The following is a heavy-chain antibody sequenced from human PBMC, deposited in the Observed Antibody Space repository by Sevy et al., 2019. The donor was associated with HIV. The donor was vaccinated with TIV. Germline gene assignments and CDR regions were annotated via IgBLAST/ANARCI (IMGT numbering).Heavy chain of an antibody. D-gene: IGHD3-3*01. J-gene: IGHJ3*02. Sequence: GGSLRLSCAASGFTFSSYWMSWVRQAPGKGLEWVATMKQDGSEKYYVDSVKGRFTISRDNAKHSLYLQMNSLRAEDTAVYYCAKTIFGVAQVFDIWGQGTMVTVSS. CDR1: GFTFSSYW. CDR3: AKTIFGVAQVFDI. V-gene: IGHV3-7*03. CDR2: MKQDGSEK.